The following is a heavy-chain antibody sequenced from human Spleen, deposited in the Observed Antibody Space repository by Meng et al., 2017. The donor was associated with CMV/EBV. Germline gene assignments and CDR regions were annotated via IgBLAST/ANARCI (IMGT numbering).Heavy chain of an antibody. CDR3: ARDFRVRADWYGLDV. V-gene: IGHV1-18*04. D-gene: IGHD3-9*01. J-gene: IGHJ6*02. CDR2: ISAYNGNT. Sequence: ASVKVSCKASGYTFTSYYMHWVRQAPGQGLEWMGWISAYNGNTDYAEKLQGRVTMTTDTSATTAYMELRSLKVDDTAMYYCARDFRVRADWYGLDVWGQGTTVTVSS. CDR1: GYTFTSYY.